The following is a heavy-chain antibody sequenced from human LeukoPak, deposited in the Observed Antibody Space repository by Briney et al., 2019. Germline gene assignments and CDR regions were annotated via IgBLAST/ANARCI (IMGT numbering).Heavy chain of an antibody. CDR1: GFTFSTHS. CDR3: VKDLWGSWSFDY. D-gene: IGHD3-16*01. V-gene: IGHV3-64D*09. CDR2: ITSNGDRT. Sequence: GGSLRLSCSASGFTFSTHSMHWVRQAPGKGLEYVSTITSNGDRTYYADSVKGRFVISRDNSNNTLDLQMSSLRVEDTAVYYCVKDLWGSWSFDYWGQGTLVTVSS. J-gene: IGHJ4*02.